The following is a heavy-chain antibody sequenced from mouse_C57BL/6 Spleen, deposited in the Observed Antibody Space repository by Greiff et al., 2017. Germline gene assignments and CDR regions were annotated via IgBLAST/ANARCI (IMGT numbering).Heavy chain of an antibody. CDR1: GYTFTSSW. CDR3: AKGGYYDYARAMDY. J-gene: IGHJ4*01. V-gene: IGHV1-64*01. D-gene: IGHD2-4*01. Sequence: QVQLQQPGAELVKPGASVKLSCKASGYTFTSSWMHWVKQRPGQGLEWIGMIHPNSGSTNYNQKFKSKATLTVDKSSSTAYMQLSSLTSADSAVYYCAKGGYYDYARAMDYWGQGTSLTVSS. CDR2: IHPNSGST.